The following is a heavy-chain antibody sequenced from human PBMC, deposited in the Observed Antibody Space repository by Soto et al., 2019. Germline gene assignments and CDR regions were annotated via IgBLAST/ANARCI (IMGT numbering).Heavy chain of an antibody. V-gene: IGHV3-64*01. D-gene: IGHD2-15*01. J-gene: IGHJ4*02. Sequence: EVQLVESGGGLVQPGGSLRLSCAASGFTFSSYAMHWVRQAPGKGLEYVSAISSNGGSTYYANSVMGRVTISRDYSKNSLDPPMGSLRAEDMAVYYCARGPGYSVDYWGQGTLVTV. CDR2: ISSNGGST. CDR3: ARGPGYSVDY. CDR1: GFTFSSYA.